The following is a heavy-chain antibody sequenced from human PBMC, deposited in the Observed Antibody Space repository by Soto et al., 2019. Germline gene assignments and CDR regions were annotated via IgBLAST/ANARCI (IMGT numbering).Heavy chain of an antibody. D-gene: IGHD6-19*01. Sequence: PGGSLRLSCAASGFTFSSYSMNWVRQAPGKGLEWVSSISSSSSYIYYADSVKGRFTISRDNAKSSLYLQMNSLRAEDTAVYYCSRDSAVAEPDYYYYYGMDVWGQGTTVTVSS. J-gene: IGHJ6*02. CDR2: ISSSSSYI. V-gene: IGHV3-21*01. CDR3: SRDSAVAEPDYYYYYGMDV. CDR1: GFTFSSYS.